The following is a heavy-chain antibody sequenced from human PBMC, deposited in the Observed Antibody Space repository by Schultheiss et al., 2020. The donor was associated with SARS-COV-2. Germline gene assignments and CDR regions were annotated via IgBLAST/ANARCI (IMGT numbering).Heavy chain of an antibody. J-gene: IGHJ3*02. CDR1: GFTFSDHY. Sequence: GGSLRLSCAASGFTFSDHYMTWIRQAPGKGLEWVSYISSGGSTIYYADSVKGRFTISRDNAKNSLYLQMNSLRAEDTAVYYCARDLDGATVAFDIWGQGTMVTVSS. CDR2: ISSGGSTI. V-gene: IGHV3-11*04. D-gene: IGHD1-26*01. CDR3: ARDLDGATVAFDI.